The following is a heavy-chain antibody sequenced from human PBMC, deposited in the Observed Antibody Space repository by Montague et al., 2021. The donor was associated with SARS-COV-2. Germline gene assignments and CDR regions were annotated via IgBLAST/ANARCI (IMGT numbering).Heavy chain of an antibody. CDR1: GGSISSGSYY. Sequence: TLSHTCTVSGGSISSGSYYWSWIRQPAGKGLEWIGRIYTSGSTNYXXXLKSRVTISVDTSKNQFSLKLSSVIAADTAVYYCAREWVYYDILTGYRNWFDPWGQGTLVTVSS. J-gene: IGHJ5*02. V-gene: IGHV4-61*02. CDR2: IYTSGST. D-gene: IGHD3-9*01. CDR3: AREWVYYDILTGYRNWFDP.